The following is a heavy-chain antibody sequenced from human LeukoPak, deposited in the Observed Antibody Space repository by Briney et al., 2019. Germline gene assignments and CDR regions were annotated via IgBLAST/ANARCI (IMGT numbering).Heavy chain of an antibody. CDR1: GGSISSGSYY. J-gene: IGHJ4*02. CDR3: ARVTTGGYYNY. V-gene: IGHV4-61*02. CDR2: IYTSGST. D-gene: IGHD3-22*01. Sequence: PSETLSLTCTVSGGSISSGSYYWSWIRQPAGKGLEWIGRIYTSGSTNYNPSLKIRVTISLDTSENHFSLKLSSVTAAGTAVYYCARVTTGGYYNYWGQGTLVTVSS.